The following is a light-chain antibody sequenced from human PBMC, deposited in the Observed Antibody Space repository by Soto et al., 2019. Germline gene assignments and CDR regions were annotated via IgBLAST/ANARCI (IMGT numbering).Light chain of an antibody. Sequence: EIVLTQSPGTLSLSPGERATLSCRASQSVSNNYLAWYQQKPGQAPRLLLYDASYRATGIPDRFSGSGSGTDFTLTISRLEPEEFAVYYCQQYGSSLCSFGQGTKLEIK. V-gene: IGKV3-20*01. CDR1: QSVSNNY. J-gene: IGKJ2*02. CDR3: QQYGSSLCS. CDR2: DAS.